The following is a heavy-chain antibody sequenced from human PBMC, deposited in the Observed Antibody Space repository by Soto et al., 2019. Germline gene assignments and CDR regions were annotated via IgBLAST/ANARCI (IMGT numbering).Heavy chain of an antibody. D-gene: IGHD3-3*01. Sequence: SETLSLTCTVSGGSISSYYWSWIRQPPGKGLEWIGYIYYSGSTNYNPSLKSRVTISVDTSKNQFSLKLSSVTAADTAVYYCARGTYYDFWSAIPGGNYYYYYMDVWGKGTTVTVS. CDR1: GGSISSYY. CDR3: ARGTYYDFWSAIPGGNYYYYYMDV. J-gene: IGHJ6*03. CDR2: IYYSGST. V-gene: IGHV4-59*01.